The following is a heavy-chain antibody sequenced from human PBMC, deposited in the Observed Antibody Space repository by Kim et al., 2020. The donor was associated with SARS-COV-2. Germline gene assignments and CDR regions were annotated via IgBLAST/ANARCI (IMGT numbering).Heavy chain of an antibody. CDR2: IKSKTDGGTT. CDR3: TTIPLGGYCSGGSCYPFDY. V-gene: IGHV3-15*01. CDR1: GFTFSNAW. J-gene: IGHJ4*02. Sequence: GGSLRLSCAASGFTFSNAWMSWVRQAPGKGLEWVGRIKSKTDGGTTDYAAPVKGRFTISREDSKNTLYLQMNRLKTEDTSVYYCTTIPLGGYCSGGSCYPFDYWGQGTLGTVSS. D-gene: IGHD2-15*01.